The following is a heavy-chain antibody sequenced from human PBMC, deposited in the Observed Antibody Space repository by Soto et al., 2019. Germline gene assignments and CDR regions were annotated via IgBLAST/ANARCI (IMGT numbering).Heavy chain of an antibody. D-gene: IGHD3-16*01. CDR2: IWYDGSDK. CDR3: AFGNLSYYFDY. V-gene: IGHV3-33*01. Sequence: GGSLRLSCAAPGFTFSGFGMHWVRQAPGKGLEWVAIIWYDGSDKYYADSVKGRFTISRDNSKNTLYLQMNSLRAEDTAVYHCAFGNLSYYFDYWGQGTPVTVSS. CDR1: GFTFSGFG. J-gene: IGHJ4*02.